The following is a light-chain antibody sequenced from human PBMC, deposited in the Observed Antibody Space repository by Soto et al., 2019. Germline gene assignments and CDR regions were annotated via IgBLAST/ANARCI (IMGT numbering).Light chain of an antibody. V-gene: IGKV1-27*01. CDR2: AAS. CDR1: QGVSDY. J-gene: IGKJ4*01. CDR3: QKYNSAPPNT. Sequence: DIQMTQSPSSLSASVGDRVTITCRASQGVSDYLAWYQQKPGKVPKLLIYAASTLQSGVPSRFSGSGSGTDFTLTISSLQPEDVATYYCQKYNSAPPNTFGGGTKVEIK.